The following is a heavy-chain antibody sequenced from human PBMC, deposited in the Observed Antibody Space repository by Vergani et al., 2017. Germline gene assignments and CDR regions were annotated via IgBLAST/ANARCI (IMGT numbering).Heavy chain of an antibody. CDR1: GGSFSGYY. D-gene: IGHD6-19*01. V-gene: IGHV4-34*01. J-gene: IGHJ4*02. CDR3: ARAEGEGIAVAGI. CDR2: INHSGST. Sequence: QVQLQQWGAGLLKPSETLSLTCAVYGGSFSGYYWCWIRQPPGKGLEWIGEINHSGSTNYNPSLKSRVTISVDTSKNQFSLKLSSVTAADTAVYYCARAEGEGIAVAGIWGQGTLVTVSS.